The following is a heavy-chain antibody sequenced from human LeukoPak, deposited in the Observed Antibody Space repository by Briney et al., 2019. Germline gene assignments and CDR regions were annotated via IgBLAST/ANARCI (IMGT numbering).Heavy chain of an antibody. CDR2: IRYDGSNK. D-gene: IGHD5-18*01. CDR1: GFTFSSYG. J-gene: IGHJ4*02. Sequence: PGGSLRLSCAASGFTFSSYGMHWVRQAPGKGLEWVAFIRYDGSNKYYADSVKGRFTISRDNSKNTLYLQMNSLRAEDTAVYYCAREALGGYSYGSPPGFLDYWGQGTLVTVSS. CDR3: AREALGGYSYGSPPGFLDY. V-gene: IGHV3-30*02.